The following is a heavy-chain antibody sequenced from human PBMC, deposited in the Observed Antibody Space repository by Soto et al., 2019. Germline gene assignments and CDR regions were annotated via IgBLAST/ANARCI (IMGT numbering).Heavy chain of an antibody. CDR3: AKDIVRLYRGEDYYYYGMDV. CDR1: GFTFDDFT. CDR2: ISWDGGST. J-gene: IGHJ6*02. Sequence: EVQLVESGGVVVHPGGSLRLSCEASGFTFDDFTMHWVRQAPGKGLEWVSLISWDGGSTYYADSVKGRFTISRDNSKNSLYLQMNSLRTEDTALYYCAKDIVRLYRGEDYYYYGMDVWGQGTTVTVSS. D-gene: IGHD2-2*02. V-gene: IGHV3-43*01.